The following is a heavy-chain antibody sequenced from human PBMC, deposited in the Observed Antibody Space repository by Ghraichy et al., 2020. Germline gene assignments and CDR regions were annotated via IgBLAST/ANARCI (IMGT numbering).Heavy chain of an antibody. J-gene: IGHJ6*02. V-gene: IGHV4-59*01. D-gene: IGHD6-19*01. Sequence: SETLSLSCNVSGGSINSYSWSWIRQPPGKGLEWIGYLHHSGQSFYNPSLKSRVTISLDTSKNQLSLRVTSVTAAATAVYFCASQKWLGNGMDVWGRGTTVTISS. CDR2: LHHSGQS. CDR1: GGSINSYS. CDR3: ASQKWLGNGMDV.